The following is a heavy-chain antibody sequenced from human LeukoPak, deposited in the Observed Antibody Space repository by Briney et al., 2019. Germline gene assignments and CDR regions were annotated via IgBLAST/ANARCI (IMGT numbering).Heavy chain of an antibody. J-gene: IGHJ4*02. CDR3: ATREKTSPIYNK. D-gene: IGHD2-2*01. Sequence: ASVKVSCKAAGFTFIYDVNWVRQAAGQELEWMGWMNPNSGATNYTPRFQGRVTFSGSTSIGTAYTELSGLSTEDTGVYYCATREKTSPIYNKWGQGTLVTVSS. CDR2: MNPNSGAT. V-gene: IGHV1-8*03. CDR1: GFTFIYD.